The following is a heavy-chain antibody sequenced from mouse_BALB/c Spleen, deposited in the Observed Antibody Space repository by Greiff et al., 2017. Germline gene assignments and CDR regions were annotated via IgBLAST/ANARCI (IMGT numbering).Heavy chain of an antibody. CDR2: ISDGGSYT. D-gene: IGHD2-14*01. V-gene: IGHV5-4*02. CDR3: ARAWRYDERVFAY. Sequence: EVQRVESGGGLVKPGGSLKLSCAASGFTFSDYYMYWVRQTPEKRLEWVATISDGGSYTYYPDSVKGRFTISRDNAKNNLYLQMSSLKSEDTAMYYCARAWRYDERVFAYWGQGTLVTVSA. J-gene: IGHJ3*01. CDR1: GFTFSDYY.